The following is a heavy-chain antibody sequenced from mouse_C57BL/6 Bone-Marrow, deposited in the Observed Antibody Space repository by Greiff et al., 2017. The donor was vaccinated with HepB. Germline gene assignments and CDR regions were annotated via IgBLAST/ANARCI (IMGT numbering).Heavy chain of an antibody. CDR2: ISNGGGST. D-gene: IGHD2-3*01. Sequence: VESGGGLVQPGGSLKLSCAASGFTFSDYYMYWVRQTPEKRLEWVAYISNGGGSTYYPDTVKGRFTISRDNAKNTLYLQMSRLKSEDTAMYYCARNDGYYDYAMDYWGQGTSVTVSS. J-gene: IGHJ4*01. CDR1: GFTFSDYY. V-gene: IGHV5-12*01. CDR3: ARNDGYYDYAMDY.